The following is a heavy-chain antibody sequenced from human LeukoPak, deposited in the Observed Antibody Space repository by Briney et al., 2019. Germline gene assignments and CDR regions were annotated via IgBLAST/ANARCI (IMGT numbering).Heavy chain of an antibody. J-gene: IGHJ5*02. Sequence: GGSLKLSCAASGFTFSDCAIHWVRKASGKGLEWVGRIRSKANNYATAYAASVKGRFAISRDDSKNTTYLQMNSLKTEDTAVYYRGAAAATHPYNWFDPWGQGTLVTVSS. CDR2: IRSKANNYAT. D-gene: IGHD6-13*01. CDR3: GAAAATHPYNWFDP. CDR1: GFTFSDCA. V-gene: IGHV3-73*01.